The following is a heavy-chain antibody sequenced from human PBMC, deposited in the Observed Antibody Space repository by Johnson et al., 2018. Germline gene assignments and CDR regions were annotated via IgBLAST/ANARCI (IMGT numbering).Heavy chain of an antibody. Sequence: VQLVQSGGGLIQPGGSLRLSCAASGFTVSTSFMSWVRQAPGKGLEWVSLIYSGDTTYYADSVKGRFTISRDTSKNTLFLQMNSLRVEDTAMYYCARDLNGFPDWGQGTLVTVSS. V-gene: IGHV3-53*01. CDR1: GFTVSTSF. J-gene: IGHJ4*02. CDR2: IYSGDTT. CDR3: ARDLNGFPD. D-gene: IGHD5-24*01.